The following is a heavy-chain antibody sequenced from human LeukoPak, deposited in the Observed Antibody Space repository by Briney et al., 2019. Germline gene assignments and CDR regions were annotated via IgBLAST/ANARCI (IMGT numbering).Heavy chain of an antibody. Sequence: GASVKVSCKASGYTFTSYGISWVRQAPGQGLEWMGWISAYNGNTNYAQKLQGRVTMTTDTSTSTAYMELRSLRSDDTAVYYCASVFGELSPHYGMDVWGQGTTVTVSS. V-gene: IGHV1-18*01. CDR2: ISAYNGNT. D-gene: IGHD3-10*02. CDR1: GYTFTSYG. J-gene: IGHJ6*02. CDR3: ASVFGELSPHYGMDV.